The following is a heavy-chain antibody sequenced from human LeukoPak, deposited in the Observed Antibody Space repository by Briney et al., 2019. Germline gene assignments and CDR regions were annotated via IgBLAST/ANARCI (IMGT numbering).Heavy chain of an antibody. Sequence: VKVSCKASGGTFSSYAISWVRQAPGQGLEWMGRIIPIFGTANYAQKFQGRVTMTRDTSISTAYMELSRLRSDDTAVYYCARASRRYCSSTSCLYFDYWGQGTLVTVSS. V-gene: IGHV1-69*05. CDR2: IIPIFGTA. CDR1: GGTFSSYA. D-gene: IGHD2-2*01. J-gene: IGHJ4*02. CDR3: ARASRRYCSSTSCLYFDY.